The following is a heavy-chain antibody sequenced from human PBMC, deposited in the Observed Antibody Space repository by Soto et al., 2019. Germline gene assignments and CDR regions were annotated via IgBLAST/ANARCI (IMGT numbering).Heavy chain of an antibody. CDR2: IYYSGSI. Sequence: TSETLSLTCTVSGGSISSGGYYWSWIRQHPGKGLEWIGYIYYSGSIYYNPSLKSRFTISVDTSKNQFSLKLSSVTASDTAVYYCARYSGYERTYYFDYWGQGTLVTVSS. J-gene: IGHJ4*02. V-gene: IGHV4-31*02. D-gene: IGHD5-12*01. CDR3: ARYSGYERTYYFDY. CDR1: GGSISSGGYY.